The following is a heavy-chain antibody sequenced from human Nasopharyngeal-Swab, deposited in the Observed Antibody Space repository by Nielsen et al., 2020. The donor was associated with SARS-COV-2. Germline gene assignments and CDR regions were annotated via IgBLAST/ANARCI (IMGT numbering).Heavy chain of an antibody. CDR3: ASDRRSGTSSLRFDC. D-gene: IGHD6-6*01. J-gene: IGHJ4*02. Sequence: GSLRLSCTVSGGSISSYYWSWIRQPPGKGLEWIGYIYYSGSTNYNPSLKSRVTISVDTSKNQFSLQLNSVTPEDTAVYYCASDRRSGTSSLRFDCWGQGILVTVSS. V-gene: IGHV4-59*12. CDR1: GGSISSYY. CDR2: IYYSGST.